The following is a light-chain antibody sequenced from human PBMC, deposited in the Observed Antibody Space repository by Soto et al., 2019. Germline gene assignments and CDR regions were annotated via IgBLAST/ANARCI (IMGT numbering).Light chain of an antibody. J-gene: IGKJ2*01. CDR2: GTS. CDR1: QTLRRTY. Sequence: IVLIQSPGTLSLSPGERATLSCRASQTLRRTYIAWYQQKPGQAPRVLIYGTSKRATGIPDRFSGSGSGTDFSLTISRLEPEDFAVYYCHQYDNAPQTYGQGTKVDIK. CDR3: HQYDNAPQT. V-gene: IGKV3-20*01.